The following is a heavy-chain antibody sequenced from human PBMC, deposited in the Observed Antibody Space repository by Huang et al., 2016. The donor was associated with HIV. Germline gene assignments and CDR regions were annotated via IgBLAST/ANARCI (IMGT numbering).Heavy chain of an antibody. CDR1: GFTFSNYA. CDR3: AKDRGDGYSGYDYDY. V-gene: IGHV3-23*01. J-gene: IGHJ4*02. CDR2: ISGSSRTI. D-gene: IGHD5-12*01. Sequence: EVQLWESGGTLVQPGGSLRLSCGVSGFTFSNYAMSWVRQAPGKGLEWVSFISGSSRTIYYADSVKGRFTISRDNVKKTVYLQMNSLRVEDAAVYYCAKDRGDGYSGYDYDYWGQGTLVTVSS.